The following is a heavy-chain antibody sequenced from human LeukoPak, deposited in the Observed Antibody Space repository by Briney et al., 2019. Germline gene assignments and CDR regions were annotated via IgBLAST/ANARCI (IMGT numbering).Heavy chain of an antibody. CDR1: GGSFSGYY. Sequence: SETLSLTCAVYGGSFSGYYWSWIRQPPGKGLEWIGEINHSGSTNYNPSLKSRVTISVDTSKNQFSLKLSSVTAADTAVYYCARGQGGRFGELFHNWFDPWGQGTLVTVSS. CDR2: INHSGST. CDR3: ARGQGGRFGELFHNWFDP. J-gene: IGHJ5*02. V-gene: IGHV4-34*01. D-gene: IGHD3-10*01.